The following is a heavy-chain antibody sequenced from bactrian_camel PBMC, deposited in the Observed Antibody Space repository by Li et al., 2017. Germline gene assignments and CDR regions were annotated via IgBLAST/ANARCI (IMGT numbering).Heavy chain of an antibody. V-gene: IGHV3S53*01. CDR2: IDSAGSA. CDR3: AASLRSRCIVSQVQQFAY. CDR1: GSKDHYNTCS. Sequence: HVQLVESGGGSVQTGGSLKLSCLVSGSKDHYNTCSLDWFRQTPGKEREGVAVIDSAGSATYADSVKGRFTISQDNAKNTLYLQMDSLKPEDTAMYYCAASLRSRCIVSQVQQFAYRGQGTQVTVS. D-gene: IGHD1*01. J-gene: IGHJ4*01.